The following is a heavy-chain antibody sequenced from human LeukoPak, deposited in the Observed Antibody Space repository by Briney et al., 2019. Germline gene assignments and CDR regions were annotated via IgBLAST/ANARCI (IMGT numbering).Heavy chain of an antibody. J-gene: IGHJ6*02. CDR3: ARDGLTYGMDV. D-gene: IGHD6-19*01. V-gene: IGHV1-69*04. CDR2: IIPILGIA. Sequence: SVKVSCKASGGTFSSYAINWVRQAPGQGLEWMGRIIPILGIANYAQKFQGRVTITADKSTSTAYMELSSLRSEDTAVYYCARDGLTYGMDVWGQGTTVTVSS. CDR1: GGTFSSYA.